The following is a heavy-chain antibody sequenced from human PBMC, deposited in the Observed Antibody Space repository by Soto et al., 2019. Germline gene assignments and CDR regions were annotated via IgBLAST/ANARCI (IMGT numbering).Heavy chain of an antibody. CDR1: GGSISSFY. J-gene: IGHJ4*01. D-gene: IGHD2-2*01. Sequence: SETLSLTCTVSGGSISSFYWSWIRQPPGKGLEWIGEINHSGSTNYNPSLKSRVTISVDTSKNQFSLKLSSVTAADTAVYYCARGSIVVVSLLDYWGHGTLVTVSS. CDR3: ARGSIVVVSLLDY. CDR2: INHSGST. V-gene: IGHV4-34*01.